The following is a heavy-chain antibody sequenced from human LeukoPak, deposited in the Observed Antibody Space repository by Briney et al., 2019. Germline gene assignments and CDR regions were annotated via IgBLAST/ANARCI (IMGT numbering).Heavy chain of an antibody. D-gene: IGHD2-15*01. CDR1: DYSISSGYY. CDR3: ARVYCSGGSCYSYDAFDI. Sequence: SETLSLTCTVSDYSISSGYYWGWIRQPPGKGLEWIGSIYHSGSTYYNPSLKSRVTISVDTSKNQFSLKLSSVTAADTAVYYCARVYCSGGSCYSYDAFDIWGQGTMVTVSS. J-gene: IGHJ3*02. V-gene: IGHV4-38-2*02. CDR2: IYHSGST.